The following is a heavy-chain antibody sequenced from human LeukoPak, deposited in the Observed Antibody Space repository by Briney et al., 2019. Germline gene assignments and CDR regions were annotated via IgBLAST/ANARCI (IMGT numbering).Heavy chain of an antibody. J-gene: IGHJ4*02. CDR2: ISYDGSNK. CDR3: ARDRGYYGSSTGY. Sequence: GGSLRLSCAASGFTFSSYEMNWVRQAPGKGLEWVAVISYDGSNKYYADSVKGRFTISRDNSKNTLYLQMNSLRAEDTAVYYCARDRGYYGSSTGYWGQGTLVTVSS. CDR1: GFTFSSYE. D-gene: IGHD3-10*01. V-gene: IGHV3-30*04.